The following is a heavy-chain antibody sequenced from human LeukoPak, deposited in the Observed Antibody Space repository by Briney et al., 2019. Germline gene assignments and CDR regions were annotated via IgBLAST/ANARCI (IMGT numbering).Heavy chain of an antibody. CDR2: INPSGGST. Sequence: ASVKVSCKASGYTFTSYYMHWVRQAPGQGLEWMGIINPSGGSTSYAQKFQGRVTMTRDTSISTAYMELSRLRSDDTAVYYCARDLGCSSTSCYWYFDYWGQGTLVTVSS. CDR1: GYTFTSYY. CDR3: ARDLGCSSTSCYWYFDY. D-gene: IGHD2-2*01. V-gene: IGHV1-46*01. J-gene: IGHJ4*02.